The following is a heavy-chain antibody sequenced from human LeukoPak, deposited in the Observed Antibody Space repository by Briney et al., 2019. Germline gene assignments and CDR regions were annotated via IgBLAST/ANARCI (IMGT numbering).Heavy chain of an antibody. Sequence: GASVKVSCKASGYTFTSYGISWVRQAPGQGLEWMGWTSAYNGNTNYAQKLQGRVTMTTDTSTSTAYMELRSLRSDDTAVYYCARDGSSWYNYYYYYMDVWGKGTTVTVSS. CDR2: TSAYNGNT. CDR1: GYTFTSYG. V-gene: IGHV1-18*01. CDR3: ARDGSSWYNYYYYYMDV. D-gene: IGHD6-13*01. J-gene: IGHJ6*03.